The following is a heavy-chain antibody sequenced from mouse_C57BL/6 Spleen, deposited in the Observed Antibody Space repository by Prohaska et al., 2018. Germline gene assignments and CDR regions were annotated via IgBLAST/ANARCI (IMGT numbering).Heavy chain of an antibody. J-gene: IGHJ2*01. CDR3: TRKREDYDNCDY. Sequence: QVQLQQSGAELVRPGASVTLSCKASGYTFTDYAMPWVKQTPVHGLEWIVAIDPETGGTAYNQKFKGQAILTADKASSTAYMKLRSLTSEDSAVYYSTRKREDYDNCDYWGKGTTLTVSS. CDR2: IDPETGGT. V-gene: IGHV1-15*01. D-gene: IGHD2-4*01. CDR1: GYTFTDYA.